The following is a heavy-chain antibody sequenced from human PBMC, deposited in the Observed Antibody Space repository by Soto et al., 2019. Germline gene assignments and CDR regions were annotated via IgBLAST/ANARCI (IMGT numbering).Heavy chain of an antibody. CDR2: ISSNGGST. V-gene: IGHV3-64*02. CDR1: GFTFSSYA. CDR3: ASGSVDDSSGYYYVFDY. D-gene: IGHD3-22*01. J-gene: IGHJ4*02. Sequence: EVQLVESGEGLVQPGGSLRLSCAASGFTFSSYAMHWVRQAPGKGLEYVSAISSNGGSTYYADSVKGRFTISRDNSKNTLYLQMGSLRAEDMAVYYCASGSVDDSSGYYYVFDYWGQGTLVTVSS.